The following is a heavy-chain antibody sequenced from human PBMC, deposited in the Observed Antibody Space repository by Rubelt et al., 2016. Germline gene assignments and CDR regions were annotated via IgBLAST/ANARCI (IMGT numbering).Heavy chain of an antibody. CDR2: IKQDGSQK. CDR3: ASNQRGADIWFDP. J-gene: IGHJ5*02. V-gene: IGHV3-7*03. CDR1: GFTFSSYW. Sequence: LVQPGGSLRLSCAASSGFTFSSYWMNWVRQAPGKGLEWVASIKQDGSQKEYVDSVKGRFTISRDNAKRSLYLQMNSLRAEDTAVYYCASNQRGADIWFDPWGQGTLVTVDS. D-gene: IGHD1-14*01.